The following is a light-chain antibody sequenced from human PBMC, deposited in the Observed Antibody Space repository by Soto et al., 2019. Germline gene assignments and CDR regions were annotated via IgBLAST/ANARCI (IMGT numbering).Light chain of an antibody. CDR1: QCVSSSY. CDR3: QQYGSSGT. J-gene: IGKJ1*01. CDR2: GAS. Sequence: EIVLTQSPGTLSLSPGERVTLSCRASQCVSSSYLAWYQQKPGQAPRLLIYGASNRATGIPDRFSGSGSGTDFTLTISRLEPEDFAVYYCQQYGSSGTFGQGTKVDIK. V-gene: IGKV3-20*01.